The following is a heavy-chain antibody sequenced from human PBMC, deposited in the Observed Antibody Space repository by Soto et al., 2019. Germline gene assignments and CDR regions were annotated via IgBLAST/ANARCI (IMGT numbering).Heavy chain of an antibody. V-gene: IGHV4-34*01. D-gene: IGHD4-4*01. CDR2: INHSGST. Sequence: SETLSRTCAVYGWSFSGYSWCSARQPPGKGVEWAGEINHSGSTNYNPSRKSRVTISVDTSKNQFSLKLSSVTAADTAVYYCARCAKGFTVTSGSWYYYYGMDVWGQGTTVTVSS. CDR1: GWSFSGYS. CDR3: ARCAKGFTVTSGSWYYYYGMDV. J-gene: IGHJ6*02.